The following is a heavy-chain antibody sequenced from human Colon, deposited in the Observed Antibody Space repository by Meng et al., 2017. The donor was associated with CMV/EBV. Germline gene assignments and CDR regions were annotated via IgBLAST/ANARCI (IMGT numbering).Heavy chain of an antibody. CDR3: ARATKPNCWEALNY. CDR2: VYRNGDT. D-gene: IGHD2-2*01. J-gene: IGHJ4*01. CDR1: GESFSGYY. Sequence: QVQVQQRVAGLLKPSETPSLTCAVYGESFSGYYWTWIRQPPGKGLEWIGEVYRNGDTNYDPSLKNRVTMSLDTSNNQVSLTLTSVSAADTAVYYCARATKPNCWEALNYWGHGSLVTVSS. V-gene: IGHV4-34*01.